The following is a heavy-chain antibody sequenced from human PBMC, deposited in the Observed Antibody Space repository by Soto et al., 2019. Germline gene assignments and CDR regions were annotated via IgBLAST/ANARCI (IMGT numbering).Heavy chain of an antibody. CDR3: ARGSYSSSWYLDY. V-gene: IGHV3-30*04. CDR2: MSYDGKNE. Sequence: QVQLVESGGGVGQPGRSLRLSCTASGFTFSRSAMHWVRQAPGKGLEWVAVMSYDGKNEYYAGSVKGRFTISRDNSKNRLYLLINSLRPEDTAVYYCARGSYSSSWYLDYWGQGTLVTVSS. D-gene: IGHD6-13*01. J-gene: IGHJ4*02. CDR1: GFTFSRSA.